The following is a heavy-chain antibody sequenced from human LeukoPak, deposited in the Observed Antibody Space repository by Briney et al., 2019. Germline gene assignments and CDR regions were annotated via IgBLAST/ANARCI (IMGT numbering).Heavy chain of an antibody. Sequence: AASVTVSCTASGGTFSSYAISWVRQAPGQGLEWMGGIIPIFGTANYAQKFQGRVTITADESTSTAYMELSSLRSEDTAVYYCARDGIRGYDPGLLVYWGQGTLVTVSS. CDR2: IIPIFGTA. CDR3: ARDGIRGYDPGLLVY. CDR1: GGTFSSYA. V-gene: IGHV1-69*13. J-gene: IGHJ4*02. D-gene: IGHD5-12*01.